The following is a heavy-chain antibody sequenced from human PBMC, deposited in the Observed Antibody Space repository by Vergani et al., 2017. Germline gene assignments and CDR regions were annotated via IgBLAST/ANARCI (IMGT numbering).Heavy chain of an antibody. V-gene: IGHV3-33*06. J-gene: IGHJ4*02. CDR3: AKYLRDSTDGVPDS. CDR2: TWYDGNNK. Sequence: QVQLVESGGGVVQPGRSLRLSCAASGFTFNQYVMHWVRQAPGKGLEWVAVTWYDGNNKQYADSVKARFTISRDNSKSTTYLQMNSLGDEDTGVYYCAKYLRDSTDGVPDSWGPGTLVIVSS. D-gene: IGHD2-21*02. CDR1: GFTFNQYV.